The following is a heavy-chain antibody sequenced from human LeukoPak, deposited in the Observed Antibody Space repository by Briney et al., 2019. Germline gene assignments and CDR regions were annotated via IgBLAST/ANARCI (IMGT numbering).Heavy chain of an antibody. CDR3: ARDAPMVRGVITYYYYMDV. Sequence: SETLSLTCTVSGYSISSGYYWSWIRQPAGKGLEWIGRIYTSGSTNYNPSLKSRVTISVDTSKNQFSLKLSSVTAADTAVYYCARDAPMVRGVITYYYYMDVWGKGTTVTISS. V-gene: IGHV4-61*02. CDR1: GYSISSGYY. J-gene: IGHJ6*03. D-gene: IGHD3-10*01. CDR2: IYTSGST.